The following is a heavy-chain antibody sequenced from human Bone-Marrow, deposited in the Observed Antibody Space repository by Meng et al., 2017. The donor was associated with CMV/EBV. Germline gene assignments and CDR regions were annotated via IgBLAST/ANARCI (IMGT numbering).Heavy chain of an antibody. Sequence: GSLRLSCTVSSGSISIYYWSWIRQPPGKGLEWIGCIYYSGSTNYNPSLKSRVTISVDTSKNQFSLKLSSVTAADTAVYYCARDWELGYWGQGTLVTVSS. J-gene: IGHJ4*02. CDR3: ARDWELGY. V-gene: IGHV4-59*12. CDR1: SGSISIYY. CDR2: IYYSGST. D-gene: IGHD3-10*01.